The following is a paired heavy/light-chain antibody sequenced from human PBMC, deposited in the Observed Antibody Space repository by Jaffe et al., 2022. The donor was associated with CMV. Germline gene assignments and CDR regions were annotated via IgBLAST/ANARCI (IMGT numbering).Heavy chain of an antibody. Sequence: QVQLVESGGGVVQPGRSLRLSCAASGFTLSGYGMHWVRQAPGKGLEWVAIVWYDESKKYYADPVKGRFTVSRDTSKNTLYLQMNSLRDDDTAVYYCARDGDHYTSAPRNYYYMDVWGKGTAVTVSS. CDR2: VWYDESKK. V-gene: IGHV3-33*08. CDR1: GFTLSGYG. J-gene: IGHJ6*03. CDR3: ARDGDHYTSAPRNYYYMDV. D-gene: IGHD3-16*02.
Light chain of an antibody. CDR1: SSNIGAGFD. J-gene: IGLJ3*02. CDR2: GNR. Sequence: QSVLTQPPSVSGAPGQRVTISCTGSSSNIGAGFDVHWYQQLPGTAPKLLIYGNRNRPSGVPDRFSGSKSGTSASLAITGLQAEDEADYYCQSYDSSLSGPVFGGGTKLTVL. CDR3: QSYDSSLSGPV. V-gene: IGLV1-40*01.